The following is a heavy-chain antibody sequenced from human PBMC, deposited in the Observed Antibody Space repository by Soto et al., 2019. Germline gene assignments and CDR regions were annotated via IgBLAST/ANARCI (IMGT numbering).Heavy chain of an antibody. D-gene: IGHD4-17*01. V-gene: IGHV4-59*01. CDR1: GGAMSGNY. Sequence: PSETLSVTCTVSGGAMSGNYWSWIRQPPWKGLAWIGNIHSIGTTNYNPSLKSRVTISVDTSKNQFSLKLRSVTAADTAVYYCARLPCADYGGIFDPWGQGTLVTVSS. J-gene: IGHJ5*02. CDR2: IHSIGTT. CDR3: ARLPCADYGGIFDP.